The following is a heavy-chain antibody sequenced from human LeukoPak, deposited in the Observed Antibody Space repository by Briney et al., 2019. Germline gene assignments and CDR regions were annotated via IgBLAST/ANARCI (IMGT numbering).Heavy chain of an antibody. V-gene: IGHV3-33*06. D-gene: IGHD3-22*01. Sequence: GRSLRLSCAASGFTFSSYGMHWVRQAPGKGLEWVVVIWYDGRNIYYADSVKGRFTISRDNSKNTLYLQMNSLRAEDTAVYYCAKDRVGSITMISHRAFDIWGQGTMVTVSS. CDR2: IWYDGRNI. J-gene: IGHJ3*02. CDR3: AKDRVGSITMISHRAFDI. CDR1: GFTFSSYG.